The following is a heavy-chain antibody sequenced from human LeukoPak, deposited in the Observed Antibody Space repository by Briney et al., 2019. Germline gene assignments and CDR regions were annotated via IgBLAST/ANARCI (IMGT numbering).Heavy chain of an antibody. D-gene: IGHD3-10*01. CDR3: AASSHSGSYRAY. CDR1: GGSISYYY. V-gene: IGHV4-59*08. Sequence: SETLSLTCSVSGGSISYYYWSWIRQPPGKGLEWIGYSHDSGESNYNPSLQSRVIISRDTSKNQFSLNLMSVTAADTAVYYCAASSHSGSYRAYWGQGTPVTASS. CDR2: SHDSGES. J-gene: IGHJ4*02.